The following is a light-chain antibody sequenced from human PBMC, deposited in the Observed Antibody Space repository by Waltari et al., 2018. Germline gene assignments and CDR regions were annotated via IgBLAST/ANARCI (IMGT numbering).Light chain of an antibody. CDR3: QTGGHGTWV. CDR1: SWHSRNI. Sequence: QLVLTQSPSASASLGASVKLTCPLSSWHSRNIVAWHQQQPEKGPRYLMKVTSDGSHSKGDEIPDRFSGSSSGAERYLTISSLQSEDEADYYCQTGGHGTWVFGGGTKLTVL. J-gene: IGLJ3*02. V-gene: IGLV4-69*01. CDR2: VTSDGSH.